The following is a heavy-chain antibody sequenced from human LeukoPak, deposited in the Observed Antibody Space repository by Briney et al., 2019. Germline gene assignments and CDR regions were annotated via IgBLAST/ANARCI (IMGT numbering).Heavy chain of an antibody. CDR3: ARGGTTVTTSDAFDI. Sequence: PSETLSLTCTVSGGSISSYYWSWIRQPPGKGLEWIGYIYYSGSTNYNPSLKSRVTISVDTSKNQFSLKLSSVTAADTAVYYCARGGTTVTTSDAFDIWGQGTLVTVSS. CDR2: IYYSGST. J-gene: IGHJ4*02. CDR1: GGSISSYY. V-gene: IGHV4-59*01. D-gene: IGHD4-17*01.